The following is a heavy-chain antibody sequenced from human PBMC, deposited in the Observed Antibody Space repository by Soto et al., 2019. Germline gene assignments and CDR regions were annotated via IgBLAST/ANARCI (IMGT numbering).Heavy chain of an antibody. D-gene: IGHD3-22*01. V-gene: IGHV2-5*02. Sequence: SGPTLVNPTQTLTLTCTFSGFSLSTSGVGVGWIRQPPGKALEWLALLYWDDDKRYSPSLKSRLTITKDTSKNQVVLTMTNMDPVDTATYYCAHRTFYYDSSGYYYDRVFDYWGQGTLVTVSS. J-gene: IGHJ4*02. CDR2: LYWDDDK. CDR1: GFSLSTSGVG. CDR3: AHRTFYYDSSGYYYDRVFDY.